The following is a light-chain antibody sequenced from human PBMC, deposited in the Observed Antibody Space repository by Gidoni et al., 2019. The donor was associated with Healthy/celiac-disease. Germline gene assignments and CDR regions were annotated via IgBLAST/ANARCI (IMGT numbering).Light chain of an antibody. CDR2: GAS. CDR3: QQFESSPT. J-gene: IGKJ4*01. V-gene: IGKV3-20*01. Sequence: IVFTQSPGTLSLSPGERATLSCRASQSVSSSSIVWYQQKPGQTPRLVIYGASSRATGIPDRFSGSGSGTDFTLTISRLEPEDFAVYYCQQFESSPTFGGXTRVEMK. CDR1: QSVSSSS.